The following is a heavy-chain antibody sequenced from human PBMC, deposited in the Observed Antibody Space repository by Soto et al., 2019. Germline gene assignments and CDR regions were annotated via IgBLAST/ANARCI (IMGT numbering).Heavy chain of an antibody. D-gene: IGHD6-19*01. V-gene: IGHV3-23*01. Sequence: PGGSLRLSCEASGFNFGAYAMSWVRQAPGKGLEWVSGISGSSSGTYYTDSVKGRFTISRENSKNTVYLQMNSLRGEDTAVYYCAKDRSENFWVYYYAMDVWGQGTAVTVSS. CDR1: GFNFGAYA. J-gene: IGHJ6*02. CDR2: ISGSSSGT. CDR3: AKDRSENFWVYYYAMDV.